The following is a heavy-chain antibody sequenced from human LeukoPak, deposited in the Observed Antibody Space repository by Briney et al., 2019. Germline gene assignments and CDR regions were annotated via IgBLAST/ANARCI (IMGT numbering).Heavy chain of an antibody. CDR3: ARPGNWWFDP. CDR2: MNVYSSDA. Sequence: GASVTVSCKSSGYIFTAYYLHWVRLAPGQGLEWMGWMNVYSSDATYAQKFQGRVTMTRDTSISTAYMELNTLTSDDTAVYYCARPGNWWFDPWGQGTLVTVSS. V-gene: IGHV1-2*02. CDR1: GYIFTAYY. D-gene: IGHD3-10*01. J-gene: IGHJ5*02.